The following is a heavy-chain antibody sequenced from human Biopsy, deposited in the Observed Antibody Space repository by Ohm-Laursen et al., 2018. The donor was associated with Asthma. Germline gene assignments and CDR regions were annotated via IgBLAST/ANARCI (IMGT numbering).Heavy chain of an antibody. CDR1: GFTVSRDH. D-gene: IGHD5-12*01. CDR3: AKRRGYSGHDNDY. CDR2: IYSGGTS. Sequence: SLRLSCAASGFTVSRDHMFWVRQAPGKGLEWVSVIYSGGTSDTADSVRGRFTISRDNSKNTLYLQMSSLRTEDTAVYYCAKRRGYSGHDNDYWGQGTLVIVSS. J-gene: IGHJ4*02. V-gene: IGHV3-53*05.